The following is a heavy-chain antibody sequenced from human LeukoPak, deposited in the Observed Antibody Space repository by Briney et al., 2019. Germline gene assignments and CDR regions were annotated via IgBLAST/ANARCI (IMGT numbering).Heavy chain of an antibody. CDR2: IYYSGST. Sequence: TSETLSLTCTVSGGSISSHYWSWIRQPPGKGLEWIGYIYYSGSTNYNPSLKSRVTISVDTSKNHFSLNLTSVTAADTAVYYCAREPTSGREPTSGRPLDYWGQGTLVTVSS. CDR3: AREPTSGREPTSGRPLDY. CDR1: GGSISSHY. J-gene: IGHJ4*02. D-gene: IGHD5-12*01. V-gene: IGHV4-59*11.